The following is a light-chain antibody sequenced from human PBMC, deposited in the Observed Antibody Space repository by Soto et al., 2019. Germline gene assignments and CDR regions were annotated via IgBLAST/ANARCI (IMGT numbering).Light chain of an antibody. CDR3: QQYNSYSWT. V-gene: IGKV1-5*01. CDR1: QSISSW. J-gene: IGKJ1*01. CDR2: DAS. Sequence: DIQMTQSPSTLSASVGDRVTITCRAIQSISSWLAWYQQKPGKAPKLLIYDASSLESGVPSRFSGSGSGTEFTLTISSRQPDDFATYYCQQYNSYSWTFGQGTNVEIK.